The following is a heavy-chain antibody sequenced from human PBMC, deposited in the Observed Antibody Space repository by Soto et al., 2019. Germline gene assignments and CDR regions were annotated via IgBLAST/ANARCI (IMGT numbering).Heavy chain of an antibody. V-gene: IGHV3-74*01. CDR3: ARGTLTSIDMVDY. Sequence: EVQLVESGGALVQPGGSPRLSCAASGFTFSSYWMHWVRQGPGKGLVWVSRISGAGTRTNYADSVRGRFTVSRDNAKNTLYLQINSLTAEDTAVYYCARGTLTSIDMVDYWGQGTLVTVSS. J-gene: IGHJ4*02. CDR1: GFTFSSYW. D-gene: IGHD2-21*01. CDR2: ISGAGTRT.